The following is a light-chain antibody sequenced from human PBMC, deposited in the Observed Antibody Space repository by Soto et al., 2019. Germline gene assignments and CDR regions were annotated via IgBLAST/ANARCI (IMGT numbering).Light chain of an antibody. CDR2: DAS. Sequence: EPMMTKSPDTLSVSLGERATLSCRASQSLRSSLAWYQQKPGQAPRLLIYDASTRATGIPARFSGSGSGTDFTLTISGLQSEDFAVYYCQQYNNWPQTFGQGTKVEIK. CDR1: QSLRSS. CDR3: QQYNNWPQT. V-gene: IGKV3-15*01. J-gene: IGKJ1*01.